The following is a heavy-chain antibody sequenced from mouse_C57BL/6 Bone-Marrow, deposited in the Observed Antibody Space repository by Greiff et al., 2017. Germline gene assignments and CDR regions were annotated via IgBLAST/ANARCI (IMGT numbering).Heavy chain of an antibody. CDR2: IDPSDSYT. Sequence: VQLQQSGAELVKPGASVKLSCKASGYTFTSYWMHWVKQRPGQGLEWIGEIDPSDSYTNYNQKFKGKSTLTVDKSSSTAYMQLSSLTSEDSAVYYCARREYDYDGGFAYWGQGTLVTVSA. CDR3: ARREYDYDGGFAY. D-gene: IGHD2-4*01. J-gene: IGHJ3*01. V-gene: IGHV1-69*01. CDR1: GYTFTSYW.